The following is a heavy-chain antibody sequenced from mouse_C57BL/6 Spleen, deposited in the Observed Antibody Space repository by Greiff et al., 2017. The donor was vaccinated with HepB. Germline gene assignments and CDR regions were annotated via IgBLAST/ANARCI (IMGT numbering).Heavy chain of an antibody. J-gene: IGHJ2*01. CDR1: GYAFSSSW. D-gene: IGHD1-1*01. CDR2: IYPGDGDT. CDR3: ARIGHYYGSSYGDY. Sequence: QVQLQQSGPELVKPGASVKISCKASGYAFSSSWMNWVKQRPGKGLEWIGRIYPGDGDTNYNGKFKGKATLTADKSSSTAYMQLSSLTSEDSAVYFCARIGHYYGSSYGDYWGQGTTLTVSA. V-gene: IGHV1-82*01.